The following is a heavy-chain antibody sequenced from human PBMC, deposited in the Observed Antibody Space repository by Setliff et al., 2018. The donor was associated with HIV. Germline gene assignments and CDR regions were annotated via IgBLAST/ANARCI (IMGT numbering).Heavy chain of an antibody. J-gene: IGHJ3*02. CDR1: GGPFSSYA. D-gene: IGHD6-19*01. Sequence: SVKVSCKASGGPFSSYAISWVRQAPGQGLEWLGGIIPNIGVANYAQKFQGRVTITTDESTSTAYMELSSLRSEDTAVYYCARDHHTSYSSGWYFRAFDIWGQGTMVTVSS. CDR3: ARDHHTSYSSGWYFRAFDI. CDR2: IIPNIGVA. V-gene: IGHV1-69*05.